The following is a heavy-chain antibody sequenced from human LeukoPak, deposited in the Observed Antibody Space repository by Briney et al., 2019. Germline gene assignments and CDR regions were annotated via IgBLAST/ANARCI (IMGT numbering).Heavy chain of an antibody. CDR3: ARVINGAAALFSDY. CDR1: GYTFTSYG. D-gene: IGHD6-13*01. V-gene: IGHV1-18*01. J-gene: IGHJ4*02. CDR2: ISAYNGNT. Sequence: ASVKVSCKASGYTFTSYGISWVRQAPGQGLEWMGWISAYNGNTNYAQKLQGRVTMTTDTSTSTAYMELRSLRSDDTAVYYCARVINGAAALFSDYWGQGTLVTASS.